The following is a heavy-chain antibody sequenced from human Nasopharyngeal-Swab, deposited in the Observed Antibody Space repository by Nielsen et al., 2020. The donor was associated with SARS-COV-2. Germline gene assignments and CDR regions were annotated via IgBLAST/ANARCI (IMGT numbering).Heavy chain of an antibody. CDR2: ISSSSSYI. V-gene: IGHV3-21*01. J-gene: IGHJ6*02. Sequence: GGSLGLSCAASGFTFNNYNFNWVRQAPGKGLEWVSSISSSSSYIYYADSVKGRFTISRDNAKNSLYLQMNSLRAEDTAVYYRARDGLDYDFWSAYFMDVWGQGTTVTVSS. CDR3: ARDGLDYDFWSAYFMDV. D-gene: IGHD3-3*01. CDR1: GFTFNNYN.